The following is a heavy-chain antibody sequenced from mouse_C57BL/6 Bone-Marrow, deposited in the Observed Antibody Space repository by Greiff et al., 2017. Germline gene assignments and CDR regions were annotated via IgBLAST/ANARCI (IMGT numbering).Heavy chain of an antibody. J-gene: IGHJ3*01. CDR1: GFTFSSYT. CDR3: ASHYDYDVFFAY. CDR2: ISGGGGNT. V-gene: IGHV5-9*01. D-gene: IGHD2-4*01. Sequence: EVHLVESGGGLVKPGGSLKLSCAASGFTFSSYTMSWVRQTPEKRLEWVATISGGGGNTYYPDSVKGRFTISRDNAKNTLYLQMSSLRSEDTALYYCASHYDYDVFFAYWGQGTLVTVSA.